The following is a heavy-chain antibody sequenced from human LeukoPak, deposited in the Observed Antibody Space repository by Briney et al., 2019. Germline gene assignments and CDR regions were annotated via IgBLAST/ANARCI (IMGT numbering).Heavy chain of an antibody. CDR2: INQDGSEK. J-gene: IGHJ4*02. Sequence: SGGSLRLSCAASGFTFSDYWMSWVRQAPGKGLEWVANINQDGSEKYYVDSVKGRFTISRDNAKNSLYLQMNSLRAEDTAVYYCARGFIYYGSGSYAYWGQGTLVTVSS. D-gene: IGHD3-10*01. CDR3: ARGFIYYGSGSYAY. CDR1: GFTFSDYW. V-gene: IGHV3-7*01.